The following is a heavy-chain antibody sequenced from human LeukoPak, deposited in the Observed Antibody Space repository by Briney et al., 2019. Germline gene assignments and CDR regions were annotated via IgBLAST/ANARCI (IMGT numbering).Heavy chain of an antibody. CDR1: GGSISGGSSY. CDR3: AGPNYYYMDG. CDR2: IYYSGST. Sequence: SETLSLTCTVSGGSISGGSSYCGWIRQPPGKGLEWIGSIYYSGSTYYNPSLKSRVTISVDTSKNQFSLKLSSVTAADTAVYYCAGPNYYYMDGRGKGTTVTVSS. J-gene: IGHJ6*03. V-gene: IGHV4-39*01.